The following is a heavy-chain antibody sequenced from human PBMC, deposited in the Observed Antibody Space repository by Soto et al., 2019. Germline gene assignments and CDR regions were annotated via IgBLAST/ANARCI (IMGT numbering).Heavy chain of an antibody. Sequence: QVQLVQSGAEVKKPGASVKVSCKASGYTFTNYDINWVRQATGQGLEWVGWMTPISGDTGYAQNFQGRVTITRDTPRSTAYLELSSLTSEATAVYYCARNLYNTGSFDHWGQGTLVTVSS. V-gene: IGHV1-8*02. J-gene: IGHJ4*02. D-gene: IGHD3-10*01. CDR3: ARNLYNTGSFDH. CDR1: GYTFTNYD. CDR2: MTPISGDT.